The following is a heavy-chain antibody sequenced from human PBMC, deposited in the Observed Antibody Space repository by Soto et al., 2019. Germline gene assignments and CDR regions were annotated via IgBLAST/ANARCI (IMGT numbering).Heavy chain of an antibody. CDR3: VKLLRSWYGHNALDV. D-gene: IGHD3-9*01. CDR1: GLTFSNYA. CDR2: ISGGGGSS. Sequence: GGSLRLSCTASGLTFSNYAMSWVRQAPGKGLEFVSFISGGGGSSYSADSVKGRFTVSRDNLKNTLSLQMNSLRVEDTAVYYCVKLLRSWYGHNALDVWGQGTTVTVSS. J-gene: IGHJ6*02. V-gene: IGHV3-23*01.